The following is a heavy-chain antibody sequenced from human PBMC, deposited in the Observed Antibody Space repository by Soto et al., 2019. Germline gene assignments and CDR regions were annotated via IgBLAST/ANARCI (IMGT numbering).Heavy chain of an antibody. Sequence: AGSLRLSCAASGFTFSSYSMNWVRQAPGKGLEWVSYISSSSSTIYYADSVKGRFTISRDNAKNSLYLQMNSLRDEDTAVYYCARDRYYYDSSGYYGAFDIWGQGTMVTVSS. CDR1: GFTFSSYS. D-gene: IGHD3-22*01. V-gene: IGHV3-48*02. CDR2: ISSSSSTI. CDR3: ARDRYYYDSSGYYGAFDI. J-gene: IGHJ3*02.